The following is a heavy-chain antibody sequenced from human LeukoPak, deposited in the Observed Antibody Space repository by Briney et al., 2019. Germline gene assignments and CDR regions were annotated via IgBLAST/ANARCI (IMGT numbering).Heavy chain of an antibody. Sequence: PSETLSLTCTVSGGSISSYYWSWIRQPPGKGLEWIGYIYYSGSTNYNPSLKSRVTISVDTSKNQFSLKLSSVTAADTAVYYCARRYGSGSYVYYYGMDVWGKGTTVTVSS. CDR1: GGSISSYY. D-gene: IGHD3-10*01. CDR2: IYYSGST. J-gene: IGHJ6*04. V-gene: IGHV4-59*01. CDR3: ARRYGSGSYVYYYGMDV.